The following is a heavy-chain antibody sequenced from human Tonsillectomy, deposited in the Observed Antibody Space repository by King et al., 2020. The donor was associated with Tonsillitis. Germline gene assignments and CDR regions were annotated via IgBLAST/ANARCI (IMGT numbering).Heavy chain of an antibody. CDR2: IYPSDSDT. Sequence: VQLVESGAEVKKPGESLKISCKGSGYSFTSYWIGWVRQMPGKGLEWMGIIYPSDSDTRYSPSFQGQVTISADKSISTAYLQWSSLKASDTAMYYCARSLAYCGGDCSEFDYWGQGTLVTVSS. V-gene: IGHV5-51*01. CDR1: GYSFTSYW. CDR3: ARSLAYCGGDCSEFDY. J-gene: IGHJ4*02. D-gene: IGHD2-21*02.